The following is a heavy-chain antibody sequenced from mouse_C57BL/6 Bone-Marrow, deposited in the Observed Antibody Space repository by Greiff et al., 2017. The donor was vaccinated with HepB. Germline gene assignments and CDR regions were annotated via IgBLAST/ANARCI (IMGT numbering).Heavy chain of an antibody. CDR3: ARSLGSNYPYYFDY. D-gene: IGHD1-1*01. V-gene: IGHV1-80*01. CDR1: GYAFSSYW. CDR2: IYPGDGDT. J-gene: IGHJ2*01. Sequence: QVQLQQSGAELVKPGASVKISCKASGYAFSSYWMNWVKQRPGKGLEWIGQIYPGDGDTNYNGKFKGKATLTADKSSSTAYMQLSSLTSEDSAVYFCARSLGSNYPYYFDYWGQGTTLTVSS.